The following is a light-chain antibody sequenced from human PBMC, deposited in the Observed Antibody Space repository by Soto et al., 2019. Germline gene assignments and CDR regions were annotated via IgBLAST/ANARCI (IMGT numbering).Light chain of an antibody. Sequence: QSALTQPPSASGSPGQSVTISCTGTSSDVGGYNYVYWYQQHPVRAPKLMIYEVSKRPSGVPDRFSGSKSGNTASLTVSGLQPEDEADYYCSSYAGSSNLGVFGGGTKLTVL. CDR1: SSDVGGYNY. V-gene: IGLV2-8*01. CDR2: EVS. J-gene: IGLJ2*01. CDR3: SSYAGSSNLGV.